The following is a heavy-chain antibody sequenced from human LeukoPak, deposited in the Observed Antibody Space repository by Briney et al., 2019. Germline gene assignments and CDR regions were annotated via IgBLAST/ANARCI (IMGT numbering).Heavy chain of an antibody. CDR2: INHTGSS. CDR1: GGSFSYYY. J-gene: IGHJ4*02. Sequence: SETLSLTCAVYGGSFSYYYWSWIRQPPGKGLEWIGEINHTGSSNYNPSLKSRVTISVDTSKNQFSLKLSSVTAADTAVYYCARHPRPERKNYDFWSGQEKDYWGQGTLVTVSS. V-gene: IGHV4-34*01. CDR3: ARHPRPERKNYDFWSGQEKDY. D-gene: IGHD3-3*01.